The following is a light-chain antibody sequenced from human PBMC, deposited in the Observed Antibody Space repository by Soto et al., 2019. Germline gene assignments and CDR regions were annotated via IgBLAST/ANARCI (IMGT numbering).Light chain of an antibody. J-gene: IGKJ2*01. CDR1: QSISSSY. CDR3: QQYGNPPPNA. CDR2: GAS. V-gene: IGKV3-20*01. Sequence: EIVLTQSPGTLSLSPGERATLSCRASQSISSSYLAWYQQKPGQAPRVLSYGASSRATGIPDRFSGSGSGTDFTLTISRLETEDFAVYFCQQYGNPPPNAFGQGTKVEIK.